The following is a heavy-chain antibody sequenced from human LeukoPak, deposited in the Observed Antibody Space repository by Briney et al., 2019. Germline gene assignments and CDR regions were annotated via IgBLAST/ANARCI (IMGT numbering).Heavy chain of an antibody. J-gene: IGHJ4*02. CDR1: GGSISSGGYS. CDR3: VSDSSGWYYYFDY. CDR2: IYHSGST. D-gene: IGHD6-19*01. V-gene: IGHV4-30-2*01. Sequence: SQTLSLTCAVSGGSISSGGYSWSWIRQPPGKGLEWIGYIYHSGSTYYNPSLKSRVTISVDRSKNQFSLKLSSVTAADTAVYYCVSDSSGWYYYFDYWGQGTVVTVSS.